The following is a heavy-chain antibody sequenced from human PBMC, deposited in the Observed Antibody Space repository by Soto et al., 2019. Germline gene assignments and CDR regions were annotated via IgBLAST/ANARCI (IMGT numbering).Heavy chain of an antibody. Sequence: ASVKVSCKASGGTFSSYAISWVRQAPGQGLEWMGGIIPIFGTANYAQKFQGRVTITADESTSTAYMELSSLRSEDTAVYYCARDAHYYDSSGSPSPLDYWGQGTLVTVPQ. CDR2: IIPIFGTA. CDR3: ARDAHYYDSSGSPSPLDY. CDR1: GGTFSSYA. J-gene: IGHJ4*02. D-gene: IGHD3-22*01. V-gene: IGHV1-69*13.